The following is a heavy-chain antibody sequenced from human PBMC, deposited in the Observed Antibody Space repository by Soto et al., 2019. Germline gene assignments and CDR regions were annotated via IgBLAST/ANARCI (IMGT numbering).Heavy chain of an antibody. Sequence: GGSLRLSCAASGFTFSSYGMHWVRQAPGKGLEWVAVIWYDGSNKYYADSVKGRFTISRDNSKNTLYLQMNSLRAEDTAVYYCARERQQLVPWSYYYYGMDVWGQGTTVTVSS. CDR2: IWYDGSNK. D-gene: IGHD6-13*01. J-gene: IGHJ6*02. CDR1: GFTFSSYG. CDR3: ARERQQLVPWSYYYYGMDV. V-gene: IGHV3-33*01.